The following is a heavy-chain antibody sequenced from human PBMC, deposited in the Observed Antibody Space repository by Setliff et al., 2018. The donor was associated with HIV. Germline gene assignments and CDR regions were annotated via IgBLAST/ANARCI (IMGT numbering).Heavy chain of an antibody. D-gene: IGHD6-6*01. J-gene: IGHJ4*02. Sequence: ASVKVSCKASGDTFTSYYMHWVRRAPGQGLEWMGMISPSGASTKYAQRLQGRVTLTRDTSSSTVYVELSSLRSDDTAVYYCTREAEQGERSSSWYFDYWGQGTLVTVSS. V-gene: IGHV1-46*01. CDR3: TREAEQGERSSSWYFDY. CDR1: GDTFTSYY. CDR2: ISPSGAST.